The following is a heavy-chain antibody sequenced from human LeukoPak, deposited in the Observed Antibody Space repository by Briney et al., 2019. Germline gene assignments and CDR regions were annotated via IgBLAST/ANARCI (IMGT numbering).Heavy chain of an antibody. D-gene: IGHD3-22*01. CDR2: ISSSGSYI. Sequence: GALRLSCAASGFIFSHYSMNWVRQAPGKGLEWGSSISSSGSYIYYADSVKGRFTISRDNAKKSLYLQMNSLRAEDTAVYYCARSRYDSSGYYGIIGNWGQGTLVTVSS. CDR3: ARSRYDSSGYYGIIGN. V-gene: IGHV3-21*01. J-gene: IGHJ4*02. CDR1: GFIFSHYS.